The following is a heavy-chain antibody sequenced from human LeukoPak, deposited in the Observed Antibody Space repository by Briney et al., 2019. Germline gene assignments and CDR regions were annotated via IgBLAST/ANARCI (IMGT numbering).Heavy chain of an antibody. D-gene: IGHD6-19*01. CDR3: ARDRSSGLYYYYYYMDV. Sequence: SETLSLTCAVSGGSISSSNWWSWVRQPPGKGLEWIGEIYHSGSTNYNPSLKSRVTMSVDTSKNQFSLKLSSVTAADTAVYYCARDRSSGLYYYYYYMDVWGKGTTVTISS. V-gene: IGHV4-4*02. CDR1: GGSISSSNW. J-gene: IGHJ6*03. CDR2: IYHSGST.